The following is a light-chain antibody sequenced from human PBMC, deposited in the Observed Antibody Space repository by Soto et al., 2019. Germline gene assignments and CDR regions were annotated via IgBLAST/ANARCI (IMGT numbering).Light chain of an antibody. CDR1: SSDVGGYNY. J-gene: IGLJ2*01. CDR2: DVS. CDR3: SSYAGSSALAV. Sequence: QSALTQPASVSGSPGQSITISCTGTSSDVGGYNYVSWYQQHPGKAPKLMIYDVSNRPSGVSNRFAGSKSGNTAPLTISGLQAEDEADYYCSSYAGSSALAVFGGGTKLTVL. V-gene: IGLV2-14*01.